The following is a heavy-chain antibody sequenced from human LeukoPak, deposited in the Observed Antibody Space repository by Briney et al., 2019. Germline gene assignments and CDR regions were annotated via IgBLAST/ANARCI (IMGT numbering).Heavy chain of an antibody. Sequence: SETLSLTCTVSGGSIRSYYWSWIRQAPGKGLEWIGFISYSGYTSYSPSLKSRVAISVDTSKSQFSLRLRSMTAADTAIYYCARGRNDNGGMFFDSWAQGTPVTVSS. CDR1: GGSIRSYY. J-gene: IGHJ4*02. CDR3: ARGRNDNGGMFFDS. CDR2: ISYSGYT. D-gene: IGHD4-23*01. V-gene: IGHV4-59*01.